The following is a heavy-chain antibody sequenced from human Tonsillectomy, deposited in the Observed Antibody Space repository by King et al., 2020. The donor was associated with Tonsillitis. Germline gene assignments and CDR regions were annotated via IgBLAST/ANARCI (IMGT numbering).Heavy chain of an antibody. D-gene: IGHD3-10*01. CDR3: ARNFGSGPLIYFFDY. V-gene: IGHV1-18*01. J-gene: IGHJ4*02. Sequence: QLVQSGAEVKKPGASVKVSCKASGYTFTSYGISWVRQAPGQGLEWMGWISVYNGNTNYAQKLQGRVTLTTDTSTNTAYMELRSLRSDDTAVYYCARNFGSGPLIYFFDYWGQGSLVTVSA. CDR2: ISVYNGNT. CDR1: GYTFTSYG.